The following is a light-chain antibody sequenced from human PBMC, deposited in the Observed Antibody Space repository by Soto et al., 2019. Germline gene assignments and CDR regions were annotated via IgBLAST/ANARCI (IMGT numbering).Light chain of an antibody. CDR2: EGT. CDR1: SSNVGSYNL. J-gene: IGLJ2*01. CDR3: CSYAGGRSVV. V-gene: IGLV2-23*01. Sequence: QSALTQPASVSGSPGQSITISCTGTSSNVGSYNLVSWYQQHPGKAPKLMIYEGTKRPSGVSNRFSGSKFGNTASLTISGLQAEDEADYFCCSYAGGRSVVFGGGTKLTVL.